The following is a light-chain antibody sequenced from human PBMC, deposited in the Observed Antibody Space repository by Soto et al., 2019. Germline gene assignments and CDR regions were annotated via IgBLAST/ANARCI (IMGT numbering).Light chain of an antibody. J-gene: IGLJ1*01. CDR3: SSCTSSNTFV. V-gene: IGLV2-14*03. Sequence: QSAPTQPASVSGSPGQSITVSCTGTSSDVGSLNCASWYQQHPGKAPKLIIYDVNNRPSGVSYRFSGSKSGNTASLTISGLQAEDEAAYYCSSCTSSNTFVFGTGTKVTVL. CDR2: DVN. CDR1: SSDVGSLNC.